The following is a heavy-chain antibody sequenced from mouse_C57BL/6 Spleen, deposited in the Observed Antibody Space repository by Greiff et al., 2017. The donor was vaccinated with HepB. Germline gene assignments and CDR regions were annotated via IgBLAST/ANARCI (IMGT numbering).Heavy chain of an antibody. CDR1: GYTFTSYW. V-gene: IGHV1-52*01. D-gene: IGHD2-2*01. J-gene: IGHJ4*01. Sequence: QVQLLQPGAELVRPGSSVTLSCKASGYTFTSYWMHWVKQSPIQGLEWIGNIDPSDSETHYNQKFKDKATLTVDKSSSTAYMQLSSLTSEDSAVYYCAHYAYDGRMDYWGQGTSVTVSS. CDR2: IDPSDSET. CDR3: AHYAYDGRMDY.